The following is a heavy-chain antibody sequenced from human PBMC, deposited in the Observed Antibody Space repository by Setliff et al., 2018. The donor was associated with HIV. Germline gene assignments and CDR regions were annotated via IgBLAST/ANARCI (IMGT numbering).Heavy chain of an antibody. Sequence: SETLSLTCAVYGGSFSEYYWSWIRQSPGKGLEWIGEINHSGSTHNNPPLKSRATISVDTSKNQFSLRLNSVTAADTAVYYCARGATLLPGYSDRWEYFYMDVWGKGTTVTVSS. D-gene: IGHD5-12*01. CDR3: ARGATLLPGYSDRWEYFYMDV. J-gene: IGHJ6*03. CDR2: INHSGST. CDR1: GGSFSEYY. V-gene: IGHV4-34*04.